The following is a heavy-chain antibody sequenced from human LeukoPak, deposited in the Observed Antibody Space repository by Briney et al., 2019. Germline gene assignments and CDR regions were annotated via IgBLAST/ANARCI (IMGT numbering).Heavy chain of an antibody. D-gene: IGHD3-10*01. CDR2: IHYSGRT. CDR1: GGSISSCLYY. J-gene: IGHJ4*02. Sequence: SEALSLTCTVSGGSISSCLYYWTWIRQSPGKGLEWIGSIHYSGRTYYNPSLKSRLTISVDTSRDRFSLKVNSVTATDTAVYYCARGDGSGSYDWGRGTLVTVSS. V-gene: IGHV4-39*01. CDR3: ARGDGSGSYD.